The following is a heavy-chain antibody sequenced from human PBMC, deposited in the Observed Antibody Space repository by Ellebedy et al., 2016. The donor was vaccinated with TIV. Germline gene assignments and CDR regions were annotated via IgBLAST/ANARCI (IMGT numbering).Heavy chain of an antibody. CDR1: GGSISSSS. J-gene: IGHJ4*02. V-gene: IGHV4-59*12. D-gene: IGHD2-2*01. Sequence: MPSETLSLTCTVSGGSISSSSWSWFRQPPGKGLEWIGYFSSSGSTDYNPSLKSRVAFSVDTSKNHISLNLTSVTAADTAVYYCARRGGECRDSDCYAIPVFDYWGQGTLVTVSS. CDR3: ARRGGECRDSDCYAIPVFDY. CDR2: FSSSGST.